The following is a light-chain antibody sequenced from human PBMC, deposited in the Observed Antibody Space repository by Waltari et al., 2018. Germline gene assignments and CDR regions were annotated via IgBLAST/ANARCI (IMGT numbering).Light chain of an antibody. J-gene: IGLJ3*02. CDR1: GRDIGGFNY. Sequence: QSALTQPASVSGSPGQSITISCSGTGRDIGGFNYVSWYQQRTGKASKLLLYGVSQLPSRVYERFSGSKSGNRDSLTISELQAEDDSDYYCCSYTTTTTWVFGGGTKLTVL. CDR3: CSYTTTTTWV. V-gene: IGLV2-14*03. CDR2: GVS.